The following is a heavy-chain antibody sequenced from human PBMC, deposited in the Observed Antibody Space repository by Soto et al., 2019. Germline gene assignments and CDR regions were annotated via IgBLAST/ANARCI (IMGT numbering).Heavy chain of an antibody. D-gene: IGHD1-1*01. J-gene: IGHJ4*02. V-gene: IGHV3-23*01. CDR1: GFTFSTIT. CDR3: AKGLDRASLDF. CDR2: LTADSDDT. Sequence: EVQLLESGGTLVQPGGSLRLSCVASGFTFSTITLNWARQAPGKGLEWVSRLTADSDDTSYADSIKGRFTISRDNSKNTLYLQMNSLRAEDTAIYYCAKGLDRASLDFWGQGALVTVSS.